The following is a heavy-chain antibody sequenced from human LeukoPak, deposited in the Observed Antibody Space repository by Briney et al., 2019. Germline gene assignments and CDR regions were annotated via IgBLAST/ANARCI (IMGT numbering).Heavy chain of an antibody. Sequence: GALRLSCAASGFTFSSYWMHWVRQAPGKGLEGVTVISYDGSNKYYTDSAKGRFTISRDNSKNTLYLQMNSLRAEDRAVYYCARGLQRHVDTTMISRLWDYWGQGTLVTVSS. CDR2: ISYDGSNK. D-gene: IGHD5-18*01. CDR3: ARGLQRHVDTTMISRLWDY. CDR1: GFTFSSYW. J-gene: IGHJ4*02. V-gene: IGHV3-30*03.